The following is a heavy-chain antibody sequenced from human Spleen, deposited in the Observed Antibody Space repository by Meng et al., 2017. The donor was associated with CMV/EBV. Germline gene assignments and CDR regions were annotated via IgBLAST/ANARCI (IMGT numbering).Heavy chain of an antibody. CDR3: ASLRDPSMVRYYFDY. CDR1: GGSFNSFA. Sequence: SLKISCKASGGSFNSFAIIWVRQAPGQGLEWMGGIIPMVGTAKYALRFQGRVTITTDESTSTAYMDLSSLTSEETAVYYSASLRDPSMVRYYFDYWGQGTLVTSPQ. V-gene: IGHV1-69*05. D-gene: IGHD3-9*01. CDR2: IIPMVGTA. J-gene: IGHJ4*02.